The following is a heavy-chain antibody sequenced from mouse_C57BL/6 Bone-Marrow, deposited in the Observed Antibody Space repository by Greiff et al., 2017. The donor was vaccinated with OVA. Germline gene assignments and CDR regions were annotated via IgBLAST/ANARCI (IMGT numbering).Heavy chain of an antibody. CDR3: TTRGGGNYVCFAY. Sequence: VQLQQSGAELVRPGASVKLSCTASGFNIKDDYMHWVKQRPEQGLEWIGWIDPENGDTEYASKFQGKATITADTSSNTAYLQLSSLTSEDTAVDYCTTRGGGNYVCFAYWGQGTLVTVSA. D-gene: IGHD2-1*01. J-gene: IGHJ3*01. V-gene: IGHV14-4*01. CDR2: IDPENGDT. CDR1: GFNIKDDY.